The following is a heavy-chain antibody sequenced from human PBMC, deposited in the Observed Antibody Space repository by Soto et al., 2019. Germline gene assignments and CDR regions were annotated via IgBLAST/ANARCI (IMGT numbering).Heavy chain of an antibody. D-gene: IGHD2-15*01. Sequence: SVKVSCKASGGTFSIYAISWVRQAPVQGLEWMGGIIPIFGTANYAQKFQGRVTITADESTSTAYMELSSLRSEDTAVYYCARRYCSGGSCYFWYFDLWGRGTLVTVSS. CDR2: IIPIFGTA. CDR1: GGTFSIYA. J-gene: IGHJ2*01. V-gene: IGHV1-69*13. CDR3: ARRYCSGGSCYFWYFDL.